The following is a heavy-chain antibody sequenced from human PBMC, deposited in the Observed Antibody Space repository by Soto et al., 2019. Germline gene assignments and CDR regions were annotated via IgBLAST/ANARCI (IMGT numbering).Heavy chain of an antibody. D-gene: IGHD3-9*01. CDR3: AKDLPTYDILAPVFDY. CDR1: GFTFSSYG. V-gene: IGHV3-30*18. J-gene: IGHJ4*02. CDR2: ISYDGSNK. Sequence: PGGSLRLSCAASGFTFSSYGMHWVRQAPGKTLEWVAVISYDGSNKYYADSVKGRFTISRDNSKNTLYLQINSLRAEDTAVYYCAKDLPTYDILAPVFDYWGQGTLVTVSS.